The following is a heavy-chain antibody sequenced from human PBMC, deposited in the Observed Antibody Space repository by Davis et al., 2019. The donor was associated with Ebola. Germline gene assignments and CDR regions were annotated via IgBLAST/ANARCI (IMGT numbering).Heavy chain of an antibody. CDR2: IIPIFGTA. J-gene: IGHJ4*02. D-gene: IGHD4-23*01. V-gene: IGHV1-69*13. CDR1: GYTFTSYA. Sequence: PVKVSCKASGYTFTSYAISWVRQAPGQGLEWMGGIIPIFGTANYAQKFQGRVTITADESTSTAYMELSSLRSEDTAVYYCARDWDYGGNNYWGQGTLVTVSS. CDR3: ARDWDYGGNNY.